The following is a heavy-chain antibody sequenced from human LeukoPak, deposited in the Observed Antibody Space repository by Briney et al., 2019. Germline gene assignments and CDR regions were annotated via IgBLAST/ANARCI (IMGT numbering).Heavy chain of an antibody. CDR3: ARVSVCSSTSCYSVFDY. D-gene: IGHD2-2*01. Sequence: GGSLRLSCAASGFTFSSYWMHWVRQAPGKGLVWVSRISSDGSSTSYADSVKGRFTISRDNAKNTLHLQMNRLRAEDTAVYYCARVSVCSSTSCYSVFDYLGQGTLVTVSS. CDR1: GFTFSSYW. J-gene: IGHJ4*02. CDR2: ISSDGSST. V-gene: IGHV3-74*01.